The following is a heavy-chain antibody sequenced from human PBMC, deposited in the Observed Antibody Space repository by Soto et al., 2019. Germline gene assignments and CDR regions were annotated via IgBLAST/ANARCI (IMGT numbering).Heavy chain of an antibody. J-gene: IGHJ4*02. CDR2: INHSGST. CDR3: ARDGVRQWLVRGGYYFDY. Sequence: QVQLQQWGAGLLKPSETLSLTCAVYGGSFSGYYWSWIRQPPGKGLEWIGEINHSGSTNYNPSLKSRVTISVDTSKNQFSLKLSSVTAADTAVYYCARDGVRQWLVRGGYYFDYWGQGTLVTVSS. D-gene: IGHD6-19*01. CDR1: GGSFSGYY. V-gene: IGHV4-34*01.